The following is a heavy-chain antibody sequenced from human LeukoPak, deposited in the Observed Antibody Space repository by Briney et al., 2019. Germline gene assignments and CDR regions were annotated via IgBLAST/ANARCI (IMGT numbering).Heavy chain of an antibody. D-gene: IGHD3-10*01. CDR1: GGTFSSYA. Sequence: GASVTVSCKASGGTFSSYAISWVRQAPGQGLEWMGGIIPIFGTANYAQKFQGRVTITTDESTSTAYMELSSLRSEDTAVYYCARSAGWFGDYYYYMDVWGKGTTVTVSS. V-gene: IGHV1-69*05. CDR3: ARSAGWFGDYYYYMDV. CDR2: IIPIFGTA. J-gene: IGHJ6*03.